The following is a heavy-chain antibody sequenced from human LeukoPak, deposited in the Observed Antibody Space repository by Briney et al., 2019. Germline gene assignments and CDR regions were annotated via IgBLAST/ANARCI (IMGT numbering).Heavy chain of an antibody. J-gene: IGHJ4*02. CDR3: ARELWLHSYYFDY. V-gene: IGHV3-33*01. CDR1: GFTFSSYG. D-gene: IGHD5-18*01. Sequence: GGSLRLSCAASGFTFSSYGMHWVRQAPGKGLEWVAVIWYDGSNKYYADSVKGRFTISRDNSKNTLYLQMNSLRAEDTAVYYCARELWLHSYYFDYWGQGTLVTVSS. CDR2: IWYDGSNK.